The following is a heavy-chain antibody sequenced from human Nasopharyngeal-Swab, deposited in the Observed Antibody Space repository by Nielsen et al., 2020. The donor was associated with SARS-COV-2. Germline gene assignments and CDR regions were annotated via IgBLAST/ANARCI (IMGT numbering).Heavy chain of an antibody. V-gene: IGHV4-38-2*01. Sequence: PGKGLEWIGTIYNSGTTYTNPSLKSRASISIDMSNNQLSLELTSVTAADTAAYYCATPVAVAGRGRWFDPWGQGTLVTVSS. CDR3: ATPVAVAGRGRWFDP. D-gene: IGHD6-19*01. J-gene: IGHJ5*02. CDR2: IYNSGTT.